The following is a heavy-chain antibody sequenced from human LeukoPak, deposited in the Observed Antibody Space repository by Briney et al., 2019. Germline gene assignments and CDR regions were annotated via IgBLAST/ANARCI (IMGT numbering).Heavy chain of an antibody. J-gene: IGHJ4*02. CDR3: ARSDKAAAGPFDY. CDR2: IFYSGST. Sequence: SETLSLTCTVSNGSISSYYWSWIRQPPGRGLEWIGTIFYSGSTYYNPSLKSRVTMSVDTSKNQFSLTLSSVTAADTAVYYCARSDKAAAGPFDYWGQGTLVTVSS. D-gene: IGHD6-13*01. CDR1: NGSISSYY. V-gene: IGHV4-59*04.